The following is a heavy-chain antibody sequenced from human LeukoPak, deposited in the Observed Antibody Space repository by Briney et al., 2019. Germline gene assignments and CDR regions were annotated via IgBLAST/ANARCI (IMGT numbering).Heavy chain of an antibody. V-gene: IGHV4-59*08. CDR3: ARRRFYDSTWFDP. Sequence: PSETLSLTCTVSGGSISSYYWSWIRQPPGKGLEWIGYIYYSGSTNYNPSLKSRVTISVDTSKNQFSLKLSSVTAADTAVYYCARRRFYDSTWFDPWGQGTLVTVSS. CDR1: GGSISSYY. D-gene: IGHD3-22*01. CDR2: IYYSGST. J-gene: IGHJ5*02.